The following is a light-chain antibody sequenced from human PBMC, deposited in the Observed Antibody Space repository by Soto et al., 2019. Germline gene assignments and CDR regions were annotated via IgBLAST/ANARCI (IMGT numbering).Light chain of an antibody. V-gene: IGKV3-20*01. CDR1: QSVRSDY. J-gene: IGKJ4*01. CDR2: GVY. CDR3: QQYGNSPLT. Sequence: EIVLTQSPDTLSLSPGQRATLSCRARQSVRSDYFAWYQQKPGQAPRVIIFGVYTRATGVPDRFSGSGSGTDFTLTISRLEPEDFAMYYCQQYGNSPLTFGGGTKVEIK.